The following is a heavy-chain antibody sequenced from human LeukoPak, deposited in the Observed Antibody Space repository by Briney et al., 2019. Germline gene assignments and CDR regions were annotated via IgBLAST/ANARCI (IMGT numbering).Heavy chain of an antibody. CDR1: GYTFTGYY. Sequence: ASVKVSCKASGYTFTGYYMHWVRQAPGQGLEWMGWINPNSGGTNYAQKFQGRVTMTRDTSISTAYMELSRLRSDDTAVYYCAREEIVLMVYAISARGNWFDPWGQGTLVTVSS. J-gene: IGHJ5*02. CDR2: INPNSGGT. D-gene: IGHD2-8*01. V-gene: IGHV1-2*02. CDR3: AREEIVLMVYAISARGNWFDP.